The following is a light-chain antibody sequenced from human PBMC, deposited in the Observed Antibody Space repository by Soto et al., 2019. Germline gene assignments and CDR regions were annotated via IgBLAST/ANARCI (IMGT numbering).Light chain of an antibody. CDR1: QSLLHSNGYNY. J-gene: IGKJ2*01. Sequence: DIVMTQSPLSLPVTPGEPASISCRSSQSLLHSNGYNYLNWYLQKPGQSPQLLIYFGSNRASGVPDRFSGSESGTDFTLKISRVEAEDVVLYYCMQALQTPLTFGQGTKLEIK. CDR3: MQALQTPLT. CDR2: FGS. V-gene: IGKV2-28*01.